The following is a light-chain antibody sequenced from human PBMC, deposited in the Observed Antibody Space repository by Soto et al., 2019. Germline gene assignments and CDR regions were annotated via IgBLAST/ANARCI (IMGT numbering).Light chain of an antibody. CDR3: QQRSNWPPWT. CDR2: DAS. CDR1: QGVSSY. V-gene: IGKV3-11*01. Sequence: EIVLTQSPATLSLSPGERATLSCRASQGVSSYLAWYQQKPGQAPRLLIYDASNSATAIPARLSGSESGTDFTLTITSLEPEDFAVYYCQQRSNWPPWTFGQGTKVEIK. J-gene: IGKJ1*01.